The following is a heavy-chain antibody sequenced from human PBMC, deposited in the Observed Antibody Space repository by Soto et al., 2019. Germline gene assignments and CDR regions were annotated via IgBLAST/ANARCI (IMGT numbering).Heavy chain of an antibody. V-gene: IGHV4-30-4*01. CDR3: ARVRRQARTTDY. J-gene: IGHJ4*02. CDR1: GGSISSGDYY. D-gene: IGHD1-1*01. Sequence: QVQLQQSGPGLVKPSQTLSLTCTVSGGSISSGDYYWWWLRQPPGKGLEWIRYIYYSGSTYYHPSLKSRVTISVHMSKNQFAVKLSSVTAGDTAVYYCARVRRQARTTDYWGQGSLVTVSS. CDR2: IYYSGST.